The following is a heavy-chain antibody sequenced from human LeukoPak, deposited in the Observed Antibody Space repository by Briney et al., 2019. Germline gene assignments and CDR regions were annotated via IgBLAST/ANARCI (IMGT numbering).Heavy chain of an antibody. CDR2: VDPEDGET. J-gene: IGHJ3*02. CDR3: ARDPRDGYNKFAFDI. V-gene: IGHV1-69-2*01. CDR1: GYTFTDYY. D-gene: IGHD5-24*01. Sequence: ASVKVSCKVSGYTFTDYYMHWVQQAPGKGLEWMGLVDPEDGETIYAEKFQGRVTITADTSTDTAYMELSSLRSEDTAVYYCARDPRDGYNKFAFDIWGQGTMVTVSS.